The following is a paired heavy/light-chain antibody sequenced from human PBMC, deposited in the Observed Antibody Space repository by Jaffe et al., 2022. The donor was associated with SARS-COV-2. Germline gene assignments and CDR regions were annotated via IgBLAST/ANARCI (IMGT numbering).Heavy chain of an antibody. CDR3: AGGRFLEWLSTTLNYGMDV. Sequence: QVQLQESGPGLVKPSQTLSLTCTVSGGSISSGSYYWSWIRQPAGKGLEWIGRIYTSGSTNYNPSLKSRVTISVDTSKNQFSLKLSSVTAADTAVYYCAGGRFLEWLSTTLNYGMDVWGQGTTVTVSS. D-gene: IGHD3-3*01. CDR2: IYTSGST. V-gene: IGHV4-61*02. J-gene: IGHJ6*02. CDR1: GGSISSGSYY.
Light chain of an antibody. CDR1: SSNIGSNT. CDR2: SNN. CDR3: AAWDDSLNGPDV. J-gene: IGLJ1*01. V-gene: IGLV1-44*01. Sequence: QSVLTQPPSASGTPGQRVTISCSGSSSNIGSNTVNWYQQLPGTAPKLLIYSNNQRPSGVPDRFSGSKSGTSASLAISGLQSEDEADYYCAAWDDSLNGPDVFGTGTKVTVL.